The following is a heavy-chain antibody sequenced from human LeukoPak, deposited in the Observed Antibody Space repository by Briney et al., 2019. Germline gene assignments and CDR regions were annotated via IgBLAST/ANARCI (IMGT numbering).Heavy chain of an antibody. V-gene: IGHV1-69*01. D-gene: IGHD3-22*01. CDR2: IIPIFGTA. J-gene: IGHJ3*02. Sequence: GASVKVSCKASGGTFSSYAISWVRQAPGQGLEWMGGIIPIFGTANYAQKFQGRVTITADESTSTAYMELSSRRSEDTAVYYCARDAHYYDSSGNIWGQGTMVTVSS. CDR3: ARDAHYYDSSGNI. CDR1: GGTFSSYA.